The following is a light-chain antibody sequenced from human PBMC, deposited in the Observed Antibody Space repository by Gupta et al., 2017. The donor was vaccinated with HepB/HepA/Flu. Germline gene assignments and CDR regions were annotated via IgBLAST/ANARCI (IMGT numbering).Light chain of an antibody. Sequence: DIMITPSPLSLPGIPGESAYIPCRSRQSHLRNGNNLLDWYVQKPGQSPQLLIHLGSNRASEIPDRLSGSESGTDFTLKINRVEAGDVGIYFCMQCVPGPKTFGQGTRMEI. J-gene: IGKJ5*01. CDR2: LGS. CDR3: MQCVPGPKT. V-gene: IGKV2-28*01. CDR1: QSHLRNGNNL.